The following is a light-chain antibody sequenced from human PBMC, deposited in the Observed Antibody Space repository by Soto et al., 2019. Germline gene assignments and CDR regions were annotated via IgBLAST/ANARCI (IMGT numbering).Light chain of an antibody. V-gene: IGLV4-69*01. Sequence: QPVLTQSPSASASLGASVKLTCTLSSGHSTYAIAWHQQQPEKGPRYLMKLDSDGSHSKGDGIPDRFSGSSSGAERYLTISSLQSEDEADYYCQTWATVPDWVFGGDTQLTVL. CDR2: LDSDGSH. CDR1: SGHSTYA. CDR3: QTWATVPDWV. J-gene: IGLJ3*02.